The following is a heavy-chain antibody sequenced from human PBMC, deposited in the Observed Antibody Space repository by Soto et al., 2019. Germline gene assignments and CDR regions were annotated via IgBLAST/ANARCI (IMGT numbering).Heavy chain of an antibody. J-gene: IGHJ5*02. D-gene: IGHD2-2*01. CDR2: ISAYNGNT. V-gene: IGHV1-18*01. CDR3: AGATVRSTSCYCFDP. Sequence: QVPLVQSGAEVKKPGASVKVSCKASGYTFISYGISWVRQAPGQGLEWMGWISAYNGNTNYAQNLQGRVTMTTDTSTSTAYMALRSLSSDDTAVYYCAGATVRSTSCYCFDPWGQGTPVTVSS. CDR1: GYTFISYG.